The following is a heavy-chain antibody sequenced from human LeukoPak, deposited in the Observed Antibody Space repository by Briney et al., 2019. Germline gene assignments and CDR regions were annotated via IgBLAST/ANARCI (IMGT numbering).Heavy chain of an antibody. CDR1: GYSISSGYY. Sequence: SETLSLTCTVSGYSISSGYYWGWIRQPPGKGLEWIGSIYHSGSTYYNPSLKSRVTISVDTSKNQFSLKLTSVTAADTAVYYCARVSSSWPHYYFDYWGQGTLVTASS. D-gene: IGHD6-13*01. V-gene: IGHV4-38-2*02. CDR3: ARVSSSWPHYYFDY. CDR2: IYHSGST. J-gene: IGHJ4*02.